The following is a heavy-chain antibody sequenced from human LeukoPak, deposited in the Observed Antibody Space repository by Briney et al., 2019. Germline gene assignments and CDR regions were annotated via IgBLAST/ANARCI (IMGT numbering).Heavy chain of an antibody. CDR2: ISWNRGSI. Sequence: GGSLRLSCAASGFTFDDYAMHWVRQAPGKGLEWVSGISWNRGSIDYADSVKGRFTISRDNAKNSLYLQMNSLRAEDTALYYCAKEYVEYSSGWYYFDYWGQGTLVTVSS. CDR1: GFTFDDYA. D-gene: IGHD6-19*01. J-gene: IGHJ4*02. V-gene: IGHV3-9*01. CDR3: AKEYVEYSSGWYYFDY.